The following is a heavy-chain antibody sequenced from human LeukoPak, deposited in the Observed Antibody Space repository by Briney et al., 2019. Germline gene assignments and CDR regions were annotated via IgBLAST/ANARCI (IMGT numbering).Heavy chain of an antibody. CDR1: GGTFSSYA. V-gene: IGHV1-69*05. CDR3: ATAPHKWELLFDY. D-gene: IGHD1-26*01. CDR2: IIPIFGTA. Sequence: EASVKVSCKASGGTFSSYAISWVRQAPGQGLEWMGGIIPIFGTANYAQKFQGRVTITTDESTSTAYMELSSLRSEDTAVYYCATAPHKWELLFDYWGQGTLVTVSS. J-gene: IGHJ4*02.